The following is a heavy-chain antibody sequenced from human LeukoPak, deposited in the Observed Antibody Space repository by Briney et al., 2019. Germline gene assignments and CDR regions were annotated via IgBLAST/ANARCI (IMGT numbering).Heavy chain of an antibody. CDR1: GFTFSNYG. V-gene: IGHV3-23*01. CDR3: AKFVDDVVVVPAAYFDY. Sequence: GGTLRLSCAASGFTFSNYGMSWVRQTPGKGLEWVSGISGSGASTYDADSVKGRFTISRDNSKNTLYLQMNSLRAEDTAVYYCAKFVDDVVVVPAAYFDYWGQGTLVTVS. J-gene: IGHJ4*02. CDR2: ISGSGAST. D-gene: IGHD2-2*01.